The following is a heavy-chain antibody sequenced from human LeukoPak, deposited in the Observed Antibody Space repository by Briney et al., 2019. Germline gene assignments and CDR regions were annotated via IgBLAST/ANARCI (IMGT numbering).Heavy chain of an antibody. D-gene: IGHD2-21*02. CDR1: GYTFTSYY. CDR3: ASECGGDCYSPAFDY. V-gene: IGHV1-46*01. CDR2: INPSGGST. J-gene: IGHJ4*02. Sequence: ASVKVSCKASGYTFTSYYMHWVRQAPGQGLEWMGIINPSGGSTSYAQKFQGRVTMTRDTSTSTVYMELSSLRSEDTAVYYCASECGGDCYSPAFDYWGQGTLVTVSS.